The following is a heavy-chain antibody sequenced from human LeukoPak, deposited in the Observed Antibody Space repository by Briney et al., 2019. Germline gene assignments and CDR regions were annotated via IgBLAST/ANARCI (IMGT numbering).Heavy chain of an antibody. Sequence: TSVKVSCKASGFTFTSSAMQWVRQARGRRLEWIGWIVVGSGNTNYAQKFQERVTITRDMSTSTAYMELSSLRSEDTAVYYCAADSYHYDSSGYYHDFDYWGQGTLVTVSS. V-gene: IGHV1-58*02. D-gene: IGHD3-22*01. CDR3: AADSYHYDSSGYYHDFDY. J-gene: IGHJ4*02. CDR2: IVVGSGNT. CDR1: GFTFTSSA.